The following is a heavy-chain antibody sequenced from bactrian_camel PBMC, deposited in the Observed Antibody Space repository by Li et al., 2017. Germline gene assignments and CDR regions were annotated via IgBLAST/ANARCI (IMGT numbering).Heavy chain of an antibody. V-gene: IGHV3S55*01. CDR1: GLTYTRHC. Sequence: QVQLVESGGGSVEAGGSLILSCTFSGLTYTRHCMGWFRQAPGREREGIAAAGGGSMTYADSVKGRFTLSQDNAKSTWYLQMNNLKLEDSGMYYCAADFPPGPFCHDGGHWHDLRLLDYWGRGTQVTVS. CDR3: AADFPPGPFCHDGGHWHDLRLLDY. D-gene: IGHD1*01. J-gene: IGHJ4*01. CDR2: AGGGSMT.